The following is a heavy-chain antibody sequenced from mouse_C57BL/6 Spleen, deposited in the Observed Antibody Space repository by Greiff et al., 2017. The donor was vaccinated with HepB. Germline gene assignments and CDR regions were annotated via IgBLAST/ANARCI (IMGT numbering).Heavy chain of an antibody. D-gene: IGHD1-1*01. CDR3: ARAIFITTVVATYWYFDV. Sequence: VQLQQPGAELVRPGTSVKLSCKASGYTFTSYWMHWVKQRPGQGLEWIGVIDPSDSYTNYNQKFKGKATLTVDTSSSTAYMQLSSLTSEDSAVYYWARAIFITTVVATYWYFDVWGTGTTVTVSS. J-gene: IGHJ1*03. CDR2: IDPSDSYT. CDR1: GYTFTSYW. V-gene: IGHV1-59*01.